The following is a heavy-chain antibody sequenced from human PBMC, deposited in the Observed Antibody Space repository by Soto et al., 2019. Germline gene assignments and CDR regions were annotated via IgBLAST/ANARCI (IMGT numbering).Heavy chain of an antibody. CDR2: ISGSGGST. CDR3: AKGITILYYYGMDV. J-gene: IGHJ6*02. CDR1: GFTFSSYA. V-gene: IGHV3-23*01. Sequence: HPGGSLRLSCAASGFTFSSYAMSWVRQAPGKGLEWVSAISGSGGSTYYADSVKGRFTISRDNSKNTLYLQMNSLRAEDTAVYYCAKGITILYYYGMDVWGQGTTVTVSS. D-gene: IGHD3-3*01.